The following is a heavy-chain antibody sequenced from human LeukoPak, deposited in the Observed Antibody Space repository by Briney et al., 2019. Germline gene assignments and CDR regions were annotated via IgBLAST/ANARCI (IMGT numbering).Heavy chain of an antibody. V-gene: IGHV4-59*01. Sequence: SETLSLTCTVSGGSISNYYWSWIRQPPGKGLEWIGYIYYSGSTNYNPSLKSRVTISVDTSKNQFSLKLSSVTAADTAVYYCARVGDSSGYYSPYYYYYMDVWGKGTTVTVSS. CDR1: GGSISNYY. CDR2: IYYSGST. J-gene: IGHJ6*03. CDR3: ARVGDSSGYYSPYYYYYMDV. D-gene: IGHD3-22*01.